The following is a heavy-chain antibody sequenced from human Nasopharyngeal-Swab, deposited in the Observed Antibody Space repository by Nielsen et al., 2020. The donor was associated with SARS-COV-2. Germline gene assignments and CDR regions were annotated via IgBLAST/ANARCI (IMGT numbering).Heavy chain of an antibody. V-gene: IGHV1-18*04. Sequence: ASVKVSCKASGYTFTSYGISWVRQAPGQGLEWMGWISAYNGNTNYAQKLQGRVTMTTDTSTSTAYMELRSLRSDDTAVYYCARVPELGLSKGWFGYSGYDFSPHFDYWGQGTLVTVSS. J-gene: IGHJ4*02. CDR3: ARVPELGLSKGWFGYSGYDFSPHFDY. D-gene: IGHD5-12*01. CDR2: ISAYNGNT. CDR1: GYTFTSYG.